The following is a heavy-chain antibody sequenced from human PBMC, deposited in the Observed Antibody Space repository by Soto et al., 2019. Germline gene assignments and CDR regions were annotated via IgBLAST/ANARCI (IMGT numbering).Heavy chain of an antibody. Sequence: QVQLVESGGGVVQPGRSLRLSCAASASAFSNYGMHWVRQPPGKGLEWMAVISFDGNKTHYADSVRGRFTISRDNSKNTLYLQMNSLRAEDTAIYYCANLPDFDYIWWSYSGYWGQGTLVTVSS. CDR1: ASAFSNYG. J-gene: IGHJ4*02. V-gene: IGHV3-30*18. CDR2: ISFDGNKT. CDR3: ANLPDFDYIWWSYSGY. D-gene: IGHD3-16*01.